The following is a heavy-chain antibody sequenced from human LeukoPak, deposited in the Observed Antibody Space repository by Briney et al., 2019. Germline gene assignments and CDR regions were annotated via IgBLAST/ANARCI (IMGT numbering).Heavy chain of an antibody. CDR1: GFTFDDYA. V-gene: IGHV3-9*01. Sequence: GGSLRLSCAASGFTFDDYAMHWVRQAPGKGLEWVSGISWNSGSIGYADSVKGRFTISRDNAKSSLYLQMNSLRAEDTALYYCAKDYDSSGYHEAYFDYWGPGTLVTVSS. D-gene: IGHD3-22*01. CDR2: ISWNSGSI. J-gene: IGHJ4*02. CDR3: AKDYDSSGYHEAYFDY.